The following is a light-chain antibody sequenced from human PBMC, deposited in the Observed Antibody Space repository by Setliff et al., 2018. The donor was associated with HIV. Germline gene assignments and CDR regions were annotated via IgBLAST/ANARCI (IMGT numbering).Light chain of an antibody. J-gene: IGLJ1*01. CDR3: CSYAGSYSYI. Sequence: QSALTQPRSVSRSPGPSVTISCTGSSSDVGAYNYVSWYQQHPGEAPKLMIYDVTKRPSGVPDRFSGSKSGNTASLTISGLQAEDEADYYCCSYAGSYSYIFGTGTKVTVL. CDR1: SSDVGAYNY. V-gene: IGLV2-11*01. CDR2: DVT.